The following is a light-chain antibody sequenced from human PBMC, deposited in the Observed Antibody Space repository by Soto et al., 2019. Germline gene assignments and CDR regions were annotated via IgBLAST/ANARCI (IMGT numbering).Light chain of an antibody. CDR2: GAS. Sequence: EIVLTQSTGTLSLSPGHRATLSCRASESISRDYLAWYQQRLGQAPRLLIYGASSGATGIPDRFSGSGSETDFTLTISRLEPEDFAIYYCQQYGGVPYTFGQGTKLEIK. V-gene: IGKV3-20*01. CDR1: ESISRDY. J-gene: IGKJ2*01. CDR3: QQYGGVPYT.